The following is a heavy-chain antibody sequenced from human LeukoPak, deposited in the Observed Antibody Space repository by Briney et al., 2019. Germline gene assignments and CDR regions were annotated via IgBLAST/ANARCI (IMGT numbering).Heavy chain of an antibody. V-gene: IGHV4-59*01. CDR1: GGSISSYY. J-gene: IGHJ4*02. Sequence: SETLSLTCTVSGGSISSYYWRWIRQPPGKGLEWNGYIYYSGSTNYNPSLKSRVTISVDTSKNQFSLKLSSVTAADTAVYYCASANYDFWWGFDYWGQGTLVTVSS. CDR3: ASANYDFWWGFDY. D-gene: IGHD3-3*01. CDR2: IYYSGST.